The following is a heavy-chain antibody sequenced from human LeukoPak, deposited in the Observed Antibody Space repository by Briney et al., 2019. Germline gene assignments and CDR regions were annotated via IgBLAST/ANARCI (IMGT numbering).Heavy chain of an antibody. CDR3: ARDYRLAAFDI. CDR1: GFTFSSYW. V-gene: IGHV3-74*01. Sequence: GGSLRLSCAASGFTFSSYWMHWVRQAPGKGLVWVSRINSDGSSTSYADSVKGRFTITRDNAKNTLYLQMNSLRAEDTAVYYCARDYRLAAFDIWGQGTMVTVSS. CDR2: INSDGSST. J-gene: IGHJ3*02.